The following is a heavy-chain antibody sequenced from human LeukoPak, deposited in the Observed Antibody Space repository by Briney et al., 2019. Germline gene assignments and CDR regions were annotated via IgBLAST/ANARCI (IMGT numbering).Heavy chain of an antibody. J-gene: IGHJ6*02. CDR3: ARELGSYEGGYYGMDV. D-gene: IGHD1-26*01. Sequence: GGSLSLSCAASGFTFSTGGLSWVRQAPGRGLEWVANINEDGSEKNYVESLKGRFTISRDNAKNSLYLQMNSLRAEDTALYYCARELGSYEGGYYGMDVWGQGTTVTVSS. V-gene: IGHV3-7*01. CDR1: GFTFSTGG. CDR2: INEDGSEK.